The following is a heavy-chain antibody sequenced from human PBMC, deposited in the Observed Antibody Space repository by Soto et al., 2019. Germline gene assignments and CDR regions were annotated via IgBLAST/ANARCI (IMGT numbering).Heavy chain of an antibody. CDR1: GGSISSGGYY. CDR3: AGRDDYGDYAGAFDI. CDR2: IYYSGST. Sequence: QVQLQESGPGLVKPSQTLSLTCTVSGGSISSGGYYWSWIRQHPGKGLEWIGYIYYSGSTYYNPSLKSRVTISVDTSKSQSSLKLSSVTAADTAVYYCAGRDDYGDYAGAFDIWGQGTMVTVSS. J-gene: IGHJ3*02. D-gene: IGHD4-17*01. V-gene: IGHV4-31*03.